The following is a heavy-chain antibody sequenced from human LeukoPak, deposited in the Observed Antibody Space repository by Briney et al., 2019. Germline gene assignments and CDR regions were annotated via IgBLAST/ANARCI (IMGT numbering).Heavy chain of an antibody. Sequence: ASVKLSCKASGGTFSSYAISWVRQAPGQGLEWMGGIIPIFGTANYAEKFQGRVTITTDESTSTAYMELSSLRSEDTGVYYCARDGYCSSTSCKEDAFDIWGQGTMVTVSS. CDR3: ARDGYCSSTSCKEDAFDI. CDR1: GGTFSSYA. V-gene: IGHV1-69*05. CDR2: IIPIFGTA. J-gene: IGHJ3*02. D-gene: IGHD2-2*03.